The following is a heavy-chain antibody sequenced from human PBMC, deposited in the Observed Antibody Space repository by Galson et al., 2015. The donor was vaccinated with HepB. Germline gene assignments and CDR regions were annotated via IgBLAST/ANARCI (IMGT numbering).Heavy chain of an antibody. CDR1: GGTFSSYA. Sequence: SVKVSCKASGGTFSSYAISWVRQAPGQGLEWMGRIIPILGIANYAQKFQGRVTITADKSTSTAYMELSSLRAEDTAVYYCAKDTLRFLEWLLYRSWFDPWGQGTLVTVSS. CDR3: AKDTLRFLEWLLYRSWFDP. V-gene: IGHV1-69*04. CDR2: IIPILGIA. D-gene: IGHD3-3*01. J-gene: IGHJ5*02.